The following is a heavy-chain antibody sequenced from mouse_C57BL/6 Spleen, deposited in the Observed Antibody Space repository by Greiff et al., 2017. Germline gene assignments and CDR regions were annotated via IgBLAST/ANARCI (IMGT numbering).Heavy chain of an antibody. CDR2: IDPANGNT. J-gene: IGHJ4*01. Sequence: EVQLQQSVAELVRPGASVKLSCTASGFNIKNTYMHWVKQRPEQGLEWIGRIDPANGNTKYAPKFQGKATITADTSSNTAYLQLSSLTSEDTAIYYCARSAYYSNYVDYAMDYWGQGTSVTVSS. CDR3: ARSAYYSNYVDYAMDY. D-gene: IGHD2-5*01. V-gene: IGHV14-3*01. CDR1: GFNIKNTY.